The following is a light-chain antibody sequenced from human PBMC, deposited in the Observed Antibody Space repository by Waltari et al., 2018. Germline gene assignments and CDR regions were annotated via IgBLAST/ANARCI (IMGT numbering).Light chain of an antibody. J-gene: IGKJ2*01. V-gene: IGKV1-16*01. Sequence: DVQMTQSPSSLSASVGDTVTITCQASQGIANNLNWFQQKPGKAPKLLIYRASSLQSGIPSRFRGSGSGTDFTLTINSLQPADFGTYYCQQAYSYPYTFGQGTKVEIK. CDR1: QGIANN. CDR2: RAS. CDR3: QQAYSYPYT.